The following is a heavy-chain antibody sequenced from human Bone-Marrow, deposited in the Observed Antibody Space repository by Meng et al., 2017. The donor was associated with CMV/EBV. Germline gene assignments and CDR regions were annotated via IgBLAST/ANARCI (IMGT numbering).Heavy chain of an antibody. CDR1: GYTFTSYG. Sequence: ASVKVSCKASGYTFTSYGISWVRQAPGQGLEWMGWISAYNGNTNYAQKLQGRVTITADKSTSTAYMEPSSLSSEDTAVYYCARESGGWRSSGWYTLRYFDLWGRGTLVTVSS. CDR2: ISAYNGNT. V-gene: IGHV1-18*01. J-gene: IGHJ2*01. CDR3: ARESGGWRSSGWYTLRYFDL. D-gene: IGHD6-19*01.